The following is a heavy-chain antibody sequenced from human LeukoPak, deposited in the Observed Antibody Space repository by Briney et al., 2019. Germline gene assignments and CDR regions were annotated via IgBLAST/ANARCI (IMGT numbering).Heavy chain of an antibody. J-gene: IGHJ4*02. CDR2: IYTSGST. D-gene: IGHD5-18*01. V-gene: IGHV4-61*02. CDR1: GGSISSGSYY. CDR3: ARVGYSYGFRSGERFDY. Sequence: PSETLSLTCTVSGGSISSGSYYWSWIRQPAGKGLEWIGRIYTSGSTNYNPSLKSRVTISVDTSKNQFSLKLSSVTAADTAVYYCARVGYSYGFRSGERFDYWGQGTLVTVSS.